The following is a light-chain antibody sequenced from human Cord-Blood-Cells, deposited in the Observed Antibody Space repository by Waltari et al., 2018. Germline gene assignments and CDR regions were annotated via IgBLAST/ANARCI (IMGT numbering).Light chain of an antibody. J-gene: IGKJ1*01. CDR1: QRVSSN. V-gene: IGKV3-15*01. CDR2: GAS. CDR3: QQYNNWPPT. Sequence: IVMTQSPATLSVSPGERATLSCRASQRVSSNLAWYQQKPGQAPRLLIYGASTRATGIPARFSGSGSGTEFTLTISSLQSEDFAVYYCQQYNNWPPTFDQGTKVEIK.